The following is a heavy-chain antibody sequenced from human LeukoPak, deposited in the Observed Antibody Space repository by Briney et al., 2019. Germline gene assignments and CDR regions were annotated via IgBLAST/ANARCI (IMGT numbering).Heavy chain of an antibody. CDR2: LNHSGST. D-gene: IGHD2-2*02. CDR3: ARGRRGYCSSTSCYSGSRWFDP. CDR1: AGSFSGYY. J-gene: IGHJ5*02. V-gene: IGHV4-34*01. Sequence: PSETLSLTCAVYAGSFSGYYWSWHRQPPGNGLEWLGELNHSGSTNSNQSHKSRVTISVDTSKNQFSLKLSSVTAADTAVYYCARGRRGYCSSTSCYSGSRWFDPWGQGTLVTVSS.